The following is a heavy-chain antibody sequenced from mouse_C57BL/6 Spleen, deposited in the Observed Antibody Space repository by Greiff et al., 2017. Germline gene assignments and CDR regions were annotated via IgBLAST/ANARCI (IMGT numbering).Heavy chain of an antibody. Sequence: EVQLVESEGGLVQPGSSMKLSCTASGFTFSDYYMAWVRQVPEKGLEWVANINYDGSSTYYLDSLKSRFIISRDNAMNILYLQMSSLKSEDTATYYCARVRGDAMDYWGQGTSVTVSS. CDR1: GFTFSDYY. V-gene: IGHV5-16*01. J-gene: IGHJ4*01. CDR2: INYDGSST. CDR3: ARVRGDAMDY.